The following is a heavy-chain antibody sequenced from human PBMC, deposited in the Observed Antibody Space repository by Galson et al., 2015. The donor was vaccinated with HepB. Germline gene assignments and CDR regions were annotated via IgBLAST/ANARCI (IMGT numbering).Heavy chain of an antibody. D-gene: IGHD2-15*01. Sequence: SLRLSCAASGFTFSSYSMNWVRQAPGKGLEWVSSISSSSSYIYYADSVKGRFTISRDNAKNSLYLQMNSLRAEDTAVYYCVPWGGGSGGSHGMDVWGQGTTVTVSS. CDR1: GFTFSSYS. CDR3: VPWGGGSGGSHGMDV. J-gene: IGHJ6*02. CDR2: ISSSSSYI. V-gene: IGHV3-21*01.